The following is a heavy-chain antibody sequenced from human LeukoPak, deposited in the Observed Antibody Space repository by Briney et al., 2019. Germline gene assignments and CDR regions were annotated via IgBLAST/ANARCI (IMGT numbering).Heavy chain of an antibody. Sequence: ASVKVSCKASGYTFTGYYMHWVRQAPGQGLEWMGWISAYNGNTNYAQKLQGRVTMTTDTSTSTAYMELRSLRSDDTAVYYCARDLGGTGVRVFDYWGQGTLVTVSS. CDR3: ARDLGGTGVRVFDY. J-gene: IGHJ4*02. CDR1: GYTFTGYY. V-gene: IGHV1-18*04. CDR2: ISAYNGNT. D-gene: IGHD7-27*01.